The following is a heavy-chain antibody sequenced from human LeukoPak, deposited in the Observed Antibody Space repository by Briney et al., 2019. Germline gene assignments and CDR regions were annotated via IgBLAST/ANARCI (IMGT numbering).Heavy chain of an antibody. D-gene: IGHD6-13*01. V-gene: IGHV1-69*13. CDR2: IIPIFGAA. Sequence: SVKVSCKASGGTFSSYAISWVRQAPGQGLEWMGGIIPIFGAANYAQKFQGRVTITADESTSTAYMELSSLRSEDTAVYYCARGRRTYSSSWLGYYYYGMDVWGQGTTVTVSS. CDR1: GGTFSSYA. CDR3: ARGRRTYSSSWLGYYYYGMDV. J-gene: IGHJ6*02.